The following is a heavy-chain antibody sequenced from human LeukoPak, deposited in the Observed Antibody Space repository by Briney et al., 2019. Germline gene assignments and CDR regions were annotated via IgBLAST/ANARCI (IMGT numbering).Heavy chain of an antibody. Sequence: RSETLSLTCTVSGGSISSDTCYWSWIRQPAGKGLEWIGRMYNSGYTNYNPSLKSRVTISVDTSKNQFSLKLSSVTAADTAVYYCARTTMVRGTYYMDVWGKGTTVTIS. CDR3: ARTTMVRGTYYMDV. CDR2: MYNSGYT. D-gene: IGHD3-10*01. J-gene: IGHJ6*03. V-gene: IGHV4-61*10. CDR1: GGSISSDTCY.